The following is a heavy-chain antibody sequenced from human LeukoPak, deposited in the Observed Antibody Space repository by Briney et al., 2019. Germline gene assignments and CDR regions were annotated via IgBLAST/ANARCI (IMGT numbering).Heavy chain of an antibody. J-gene: IGHJ5*02. CDR2: IYTSGST. V-gene: IGHV4-61*02. CDR3: ASEAYCGGDCYSWFDP. CDR1: GGSISSGSYY. Sequence: SETLSLTCTVSGGSISSGSYYWSWLRQPAGKGLEGIGRIYTSGSTNYNPSLKSRVTLSVDTSKNQFSLKLSSVTAADTAVYYCASEAYCGGDCYSWFDPWGQGTLVTVSS. D-gene: IGHD2-21*02.